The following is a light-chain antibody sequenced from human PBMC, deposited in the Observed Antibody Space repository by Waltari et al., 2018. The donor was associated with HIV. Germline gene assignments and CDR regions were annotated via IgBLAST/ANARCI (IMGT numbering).Light chain of an antibody. CDR2: EVT. Sequence: QSALTQPASGSGSPGQSITISCTGTSSAVGGTNIISWYQQHQGQAPKLMIYEVTKRPSGVSNRFSGYKSGNTASLTISGLQAEDEGDYHCCSYAGTSILVFGGGTKLAVL. CDR3: CSYAGTSILV. CDR1: SSAVGGTNI. J-gene: IGLJ3*02. V-gene: IGLV2-23*02.